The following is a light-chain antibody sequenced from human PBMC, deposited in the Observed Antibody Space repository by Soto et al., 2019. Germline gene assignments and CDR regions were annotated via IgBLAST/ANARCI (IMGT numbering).Light chain of an antibody. CDR1: LTISTW. J-gene: IGKJ5*01. Sequence: IQMAQYPSTLSANVGDRCSITCRASLTISTWLAWYQQKPGKSPNLLIYQESTLETGFPSRFSGSGSGTEFTLTISSLQPEDFATYYCQQYSNLITFGPGTRLEIK. CDR2: QES. V-gene: IGKV1-5*03. CDR3: QQYSNLIT.